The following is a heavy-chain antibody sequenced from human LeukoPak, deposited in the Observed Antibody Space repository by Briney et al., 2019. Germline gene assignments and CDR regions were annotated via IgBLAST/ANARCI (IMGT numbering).Heavy chain of an antibody. J-gene: IGHJ4*02. CDR1: GGSISSSSYY. V-gene: IGHV4-39*07. CDR3: ARREGYSSGWYGDY. Sequence: PSETLSLTCTVSGGSISSSSYYWGWIRQPPGKGLEWIGSIYYSGSTYYNPSLKSRVTISVDTSKNQFSLKLSSVTAADTAVYYCARREGYSSGWYGDYWGQGTLVTVSS. CDR2: IYYSGST. D-gene: IGHD6-19*01.